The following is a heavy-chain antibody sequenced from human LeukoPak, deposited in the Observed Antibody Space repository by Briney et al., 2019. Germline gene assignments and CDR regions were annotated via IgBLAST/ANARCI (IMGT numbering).Heavy chain of an antibody. V-gene: IGHV4-39*01. CDR1: GDSISSSSYY. D-gene: IGHD3-22*01. CDR2: IYYSGSN. CDR3: ARYWGPYDNSGAYFDY. J-gene: IGHJ4*02. Sequence: PSETLSLTCTVSGDSISSSSYYWVWLRQPPGKGLEWIATIYYSGSNYYNPSLKSRVTISVDTSKNQFSLKLSSVTAADTAMYYCARYWGPYDNSGAYFDYWGQGPLVTVSS.